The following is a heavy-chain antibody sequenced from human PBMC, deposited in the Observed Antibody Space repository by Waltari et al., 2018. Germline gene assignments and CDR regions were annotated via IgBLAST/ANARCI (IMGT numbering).Heavy chain of an antibody. CDR3: ARARTQLRSGDNYYYYMDV. J-gene: IGHJ6*03. CDR1: GGTFSTYA. D-gene: IGHD2-2*01. CDR2: IIPGLNKP. Sequence: QVQLVQSGAEVKKPGSSVKVSCKASGGTFSTYATNWVRQAPGQGLEWVGGIIPGLNKPNSAQKFQGRVTLTADKSTSTAYMELSGLRSEDTAAYYCARARTQLRSGDNYYYYMDVWGKGTTVTVSS. V-gene: IGHV1-69*10.